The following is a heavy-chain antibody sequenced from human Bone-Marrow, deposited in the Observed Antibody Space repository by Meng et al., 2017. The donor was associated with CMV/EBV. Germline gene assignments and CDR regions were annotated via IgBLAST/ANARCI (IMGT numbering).Heavy chain of an antibody. V-gene: IGHV3-23*01. D-gene: IGHD6-19*01. Sequence: GESLKISCAASGFTFSSYAMSWVRQAPGRGLEWVSAISGRGGSTYYADSVKGRFTLSRDNSKNTLYLQMNSLRAEDTAVYYCAKRRSGWDQYFDYWGQGTLVTVYS. CDR2: ISGRGGST. J-gene: IGHJ4*02. CDR1: GFTFSSYA. CDR3: AKRRSGWDQYFDY.